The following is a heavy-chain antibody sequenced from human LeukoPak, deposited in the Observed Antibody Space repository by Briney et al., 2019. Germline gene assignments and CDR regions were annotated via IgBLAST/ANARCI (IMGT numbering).Heavy chain of an antibody. V-gene: IGHV3-48*03. CDR3: AREGPGKGGFDI. CDR1: EFTFSSFE. CDR2: ISGSASTK. D-gene: IGHD3-10*01. Sequence: GGSLRLSCAASEFTFSSFEMNWVRQAPGKGLEWLSSISGSASTKYYADSVMGRFTISRDNAKNSLYPQMNSLRTEDTAVYSCAREGPGKGGFDIWGQGTMVTVSS. J-gene: IGHJ3*02.